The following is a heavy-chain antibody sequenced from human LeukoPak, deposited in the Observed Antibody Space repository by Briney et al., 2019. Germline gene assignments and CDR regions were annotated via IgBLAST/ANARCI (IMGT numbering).Heavy chain of an antibody. D-gene: IGHD2-15*01. CDR3: ARESRSGGSYDY. J-gene: IGHJ4*02. CDR2: ISSNGGST. Sequence: GGSLRLSCAASGLTFSSHWMHWVRQAPGKGLEYVSAISSNGGSTYYADSVKGRFTISRDNSKNTLYLQMGSLRAEDMAVYYCARESRSGGSYDYWGQGTLVTVSS. V-gene: IGHV3-64*02. CDR1: GLTFSSHW.